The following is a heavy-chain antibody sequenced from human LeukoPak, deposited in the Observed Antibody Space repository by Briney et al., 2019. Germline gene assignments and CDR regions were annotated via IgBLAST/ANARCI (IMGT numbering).Heavy chain of an antibody. V-gene: IGHV4-59*01. CDR1: GGSISSYY. CDR3: GRFVVVRGPMEYYYYYMDV. D-gene: IGHD2-2*01. J-gene: IGHJ6*03. CDR2: ITNSGTT. Sequence: SETLSLTCTVSGGSISSYYWSWIRQPPGKGLEWIGYITNSGTTKFNPSLKSRVTISRDTSKNQISLRLSSVTAADTAVFFCGRFVVVRGPMEYYYYYMDVWGRGTTVIVSS.